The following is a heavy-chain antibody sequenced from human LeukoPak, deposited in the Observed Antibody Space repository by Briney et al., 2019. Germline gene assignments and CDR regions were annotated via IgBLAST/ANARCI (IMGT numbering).Heavy chain of an antibody. CDR3: ARDRRDAYSQNFDY. CDR1: GFTFSDYE. Sequence: GGSLRLSCAASGFTFSDYEMNWVRQAPGKGLEWVSYIGSSDTTIYYADSVKGRFTISRDNARNSLYLQMNSLRAEDTAVYYCARDRRDAYSQNFDYWGQGTLVTVSS. D-gene: IGHD5-24*01. CDR2: IGSSDTTI. J-gene: IGHJ4*02. V-gene: IGHV3-48*03.